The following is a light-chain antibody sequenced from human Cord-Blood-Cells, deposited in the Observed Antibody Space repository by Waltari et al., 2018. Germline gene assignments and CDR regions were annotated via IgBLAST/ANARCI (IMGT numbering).Light chain of an antibody. CDR2: DVS. Sequence: QSALTQPASVSGSPGQSITISCTGTSSDVGGYNYVSWYQQHPGKAPKLMIYDVSNRPSGVSTRFSGAKAGNTASLTISGLHAEDEADYYCSSYTSSSTLDVFGTGTKVTVL. CDR3: SSYTSSSTLDV. CDR1: SSDVGGYNY. V-gene: IGLV2-14*03. J-gene: IGLJ1*01.